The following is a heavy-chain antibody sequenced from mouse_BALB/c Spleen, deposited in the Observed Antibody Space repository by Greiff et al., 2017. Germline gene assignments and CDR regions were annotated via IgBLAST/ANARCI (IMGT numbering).Heavy chain of an antibody. V-gene: IGHV14-4*02. CDR2: IDPENGDT. CDR1: GFNIKDYY. J-gene: IGHJ4*01. CDR3: NAPITTVVGRAMDY. Sequence: VQLKESGAELVRSGASVKLSCTASGFNIKDYYMHWVKQRPEQGLEWIGWIDPENGDTEYAPKFQGKATMTADTSSNTAYLQLSSLTSEDTAVYYCNAPITTVVGRAMDYWGQGTSVTVSS. D-gene: IGHD1-1*01.